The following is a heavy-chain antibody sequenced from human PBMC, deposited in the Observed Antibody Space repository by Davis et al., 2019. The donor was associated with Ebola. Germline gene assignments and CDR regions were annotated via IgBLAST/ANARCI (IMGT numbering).Heavy chain of an antibody. CDR3: AKVAGYSSSWYVGYYGMDV. CDR2: IRYDGSNK. D-gene: IGHD6-13*01. J-gene: IGHJ6*02. V-gene: IGHV3-30*02. CDR1: AFTFSSYG. Sequence: PAGSLRLSCAASAFTFSSYGMHWVRQAPGKGLEWVAFIRYDGSNKYYADSVKGRFTISRDNSKNTLYLQMNSLRAEDTAVYYCAKVAGYSSSWYVGYYGMDVWGQGTTVTVSS.